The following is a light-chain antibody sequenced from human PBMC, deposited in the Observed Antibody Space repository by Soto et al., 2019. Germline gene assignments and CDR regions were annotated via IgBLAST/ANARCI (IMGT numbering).Light chain of an antibody. J-gene: IGLJ2*01. CDR3: GSYTSSDTII. CDR1: SSDVGRYNY. V-gene: IGLV2-14*01. CDR2: DVS. Sequence: QSALTQPASVSGSPGQSITISCTGTSSDVGRYNYVSWYQQNPGKAPKLIIYDVSDRPSGVSNRFSGSKSGTTASLTISGLQAEDEADYYCGSYTSSDTIIFGGGTKLTVL.